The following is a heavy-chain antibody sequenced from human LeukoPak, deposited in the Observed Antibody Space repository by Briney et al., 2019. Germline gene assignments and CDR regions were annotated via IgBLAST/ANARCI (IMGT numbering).Heavy chain of an antibody. CDR3: ARDWKPPDYFYGMDV. J-gene: IGHJ6*02. Sequence: GASVKVSCKASGGTFSSYAISWVRQAPGQGLEWMGWISGYNGDTNYAQKFQGRVTMTTDTSTSTAYMELRSLRSDDTAVYYCARDWKPPDYFYGMDVWGQGTTVIVSS. CDR1: GGTFSSYA. CDR2: ISGYNGDT. D-gene: IGHD1-1*01. V-gene: IGHV1-18*01.